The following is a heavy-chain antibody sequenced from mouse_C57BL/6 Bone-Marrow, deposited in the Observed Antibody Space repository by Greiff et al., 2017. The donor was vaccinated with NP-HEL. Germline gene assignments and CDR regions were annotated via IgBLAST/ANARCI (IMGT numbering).Heavy chain of an antibody. Sequence: VQLQQSGPELVKPGASVKISCKASGYTFTDYYMNWVKQSHGKSLEWIGDINPNNGGTSYNQKFKGKATLTVDKPSSTAYMELRSLTSEDSAVYYCAFYGSSIYAMDYWGQGTSVTVSS. V-gene: IGHV1-26*01. D-gene: IGHD1-1*01. CDR3: AFYGSSIYAMDY. CDR1: GYTFTDYY. CDR2: INPNNGGT. J-gene: IGHJ4*01.